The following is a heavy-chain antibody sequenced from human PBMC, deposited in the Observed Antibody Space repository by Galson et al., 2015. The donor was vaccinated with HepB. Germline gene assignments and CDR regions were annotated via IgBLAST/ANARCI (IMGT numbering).Heavy chain of an antibody. CDR1: GGTFSSYA. CDR3: AREGYDSSGYYYGWFDP. CDR2: IIPILGIA. Sequence: SVKVSCKASGGTFSSYAISWVRQAPGQGLEWMGRIIPILGIANYAQKFQGRVTITADKSTSTAYMELSSLRSEDTAVYYCAREGYDSSGYYYGWFDPWGQGTLVTVSS. D-gene: IGHD3-22*01. J-gene: IGHJ5*02. V-gene: IGHV1-69*04.